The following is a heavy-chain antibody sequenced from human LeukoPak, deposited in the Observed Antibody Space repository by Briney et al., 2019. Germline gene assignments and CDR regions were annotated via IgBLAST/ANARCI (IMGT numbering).Heavy chain of an antibody. V-gene: IGHV4-38-2*02. CDR2: IYHSGST. J-gene: IGHJ3*02. CDR3: AAFRGPDAFDI. Sequence: PSETLSLTCTVSGYSISSGYYWGWIRQPPGKGLEWIGSIYHSGSTYYNPSLKSRVTISVDTSKNQFSLKLSSVTAADTAVYYCAAFRGPDAFDIWGQGTMVTVSS. D-gene: IGHD3-16*01. CDR1: GYSISSGYY.